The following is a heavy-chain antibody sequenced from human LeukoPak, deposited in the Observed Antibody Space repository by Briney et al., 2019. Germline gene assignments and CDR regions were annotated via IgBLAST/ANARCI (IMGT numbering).Heavy chain of an antibody. CDR3: ARDAGYCTGGSCWYFDH. D-gene: IGHD2-15*01. CDR2: INLNSGGT. V-gene: IGHV1-2*06. J-gene: IGHJ4*02. Sequence: ASVKVSCKASGYTFTGYYMHWVRQAPGQGLEWMGRINLNSGGTNFAQRFQGRVTMTRDTSISTAYMDLSRLISDDTAVYYCARDAGYCTGGSCWYFDHWGQGTLVTVSS. CDR1: GYTFTGYY.